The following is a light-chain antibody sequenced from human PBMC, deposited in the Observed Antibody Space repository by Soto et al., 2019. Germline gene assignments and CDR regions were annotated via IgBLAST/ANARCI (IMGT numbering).Light chain of an antibody. CDR3: TSYTSDSTEV. J-gene: IGLJ1*01. V-gene: IGLV2-14*01. CDR2: EVS. CDR1: SSDVGDYNY. Sequence: QSVLTQPASVSGSPGQSITISCTGTSSDVGDYNYVSWYQRHPGRAPKLIIYEVSNRPSGISNRFSGSKSGNTASLTISGLQAEDEADYYCTSYTSDSTEVFGTGTKVTVL.